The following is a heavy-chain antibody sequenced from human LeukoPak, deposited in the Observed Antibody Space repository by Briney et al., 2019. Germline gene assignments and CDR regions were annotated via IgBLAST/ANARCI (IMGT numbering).Heavy chain of an antibody. V-gene: IGHV1-8*03. J-gene: IGHJ4*02. Sequence: GASVKVSCKASGYTFTSYDINWVRQATGQGLEWMGWVNPNSGNTGYAQKFQGRVTITRNTSISTAYMELSSLRSEDTAAYYCARGAHYDFWSGGDLDYWGQGTLVTVSS. D-gene: IGHD3-3*01. CDR2: VNPNSGNT. CDR3: ARGAHYDFWSGGDLDY. CDR1: GYTFTSYD.